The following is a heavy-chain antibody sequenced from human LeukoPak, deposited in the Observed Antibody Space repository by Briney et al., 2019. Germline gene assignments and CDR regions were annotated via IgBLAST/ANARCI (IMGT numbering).Heavy chain of an antibody. CDR1: GFTISSYE. CDR3: VKDDGWVQYAN. CDR2: ISSSGSTI. D-gene: IGHD5-24*01. J-gene: IGHJ4*02. V-gene: IGHV3-48*03. Sequence: GGSLRLSCAASGFTISSYEMNWVRQAPGKGLEWVSYISSSGSTIYYADSVKGRFTISRDNAKNTVYLQMNSLSAEDAAVYYCVKDDGWVQYANWGQGTLVTVSS.